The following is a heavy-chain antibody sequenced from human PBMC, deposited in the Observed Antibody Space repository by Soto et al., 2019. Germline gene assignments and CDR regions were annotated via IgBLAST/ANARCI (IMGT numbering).Heavy chain of an antibody. D-gene: IGHD2-2*01. Sequence: SSETLSLTCAVSGGSISSYYWSWIRQPPGKGLEWIGYIYYSGSTNYNPSLKSRVTISVDTSKNQFSLKLSSVTAADTPVYYCARLGYCSSTSCYVLILDYWGQGTLVTVSS. CDR3: ARLGYCSSTSCYVLILDY. CDR1: GGSISSYY. V-gene: IGHV4-59*01. CDR2: IYYSGST. J-gene: IGHJ4*02.